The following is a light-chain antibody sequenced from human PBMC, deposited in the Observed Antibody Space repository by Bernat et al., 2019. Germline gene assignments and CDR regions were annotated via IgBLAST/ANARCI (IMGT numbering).Light chain of an antibody. J-gene: IGLJ3*02. V-gene: IGLV2-8*01. CDR3: SSYAGSNNMV. CDR1: NDVGAYNY. Sequence: QSALTQPPSASGSPGQSVTLSCTGNDVGAYNYVSWYQHHPGKAPKLMIYEVTKRPSGVPDRFSGSKSGNTASLTVSGLQSEDKAHYFCSSYAGSNNMVFGGGTKLTVL. CDR2: EVT.